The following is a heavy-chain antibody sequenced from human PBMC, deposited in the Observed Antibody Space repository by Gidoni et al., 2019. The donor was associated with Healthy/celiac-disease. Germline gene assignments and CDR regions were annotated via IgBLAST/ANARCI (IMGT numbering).Heavy chain of an antibody. D-gene: IGHD5-12*01. Sequence: QVQLVQSGAAVKNPGASVKVSCKASGYTFTSYYMHWVRQAPGQGLEWMGIINPSGGSTSYAQKFQGRVTMTRDTSTSTVYMELSSLRSEDTAVYYCARGGGEWLRYRPIYYYYGMDVWGQGTTVTVSS. CDR3: ARGGGEWLRYRPIYYYYGMDV. CDR1: GYTFTSYY. CDR2: INPSGGST. V-gene: IGHV1-46*01. J-gene: IGHJ6*02.